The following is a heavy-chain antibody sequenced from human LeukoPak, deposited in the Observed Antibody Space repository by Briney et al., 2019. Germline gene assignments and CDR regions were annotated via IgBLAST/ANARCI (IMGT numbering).Heavy chain of an antibody. D-gene: IGHD4-17*01. J-gene: IGHJ4*02. CDR1: GFTVSSNY. CDR3: ARAPLTTVTTSDY. CDR2: IYSGNKT. V-gene: IGHV3-66*01. Sequence: GGSLRLSCAASGFTVSSNYMSWVRQAPGKGLEWVSVIYSGNKTYYADSVKGRFIISRDNSKNTAYLQMNSLRAEDTAVYYCARAPLTTVTTSDYWGQGTLVTVSA.